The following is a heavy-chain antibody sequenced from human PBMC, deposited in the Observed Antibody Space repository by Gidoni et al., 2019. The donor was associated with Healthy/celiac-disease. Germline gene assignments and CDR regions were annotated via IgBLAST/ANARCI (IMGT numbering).Heavy chain of an antibody. D-gene: IGHD3-22*01. Sequence: QVQLVASGGGVVHPGVSLRLSFSASLFTFSSYGMHWVRQAPGKGLEWVAFIRYDGSNKYYADSVKGRFTISRDNSKNTLYLQMNSLRAEDTAVYYCAKATYYYDSSGYDYWGQGTLVTVSS. CDR3: AKATYYYDSSGYDY. J-gene: IGHJ4*02. CDR1: LFTFSSYG. V-gene: IGHV3-30*02. CDR2: IRYDGSNK.